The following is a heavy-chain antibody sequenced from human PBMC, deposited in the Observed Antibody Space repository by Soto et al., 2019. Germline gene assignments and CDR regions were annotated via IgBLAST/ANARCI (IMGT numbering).Heavy chain of an antibody. D-gene: IGHD1-26*01. V-gene: IGHV4-4*02. CDR1: GGSISTNNW. Sequence: QMHLQESGPGLVRPSGTLSLTCTVSGGSISTNNWWHWVRQSPEKGLEWIGEIHHTGSINYSPSLKSRVTMSIDQSNSQFSLRLTSVTAEDTAVYFCARERGAGTYQGFDYWGQGTLVTVSS. J-gene: IGHJ4*02. CDR2: IHHTGSI. CDR3: ARERGAGTYQGFDY.